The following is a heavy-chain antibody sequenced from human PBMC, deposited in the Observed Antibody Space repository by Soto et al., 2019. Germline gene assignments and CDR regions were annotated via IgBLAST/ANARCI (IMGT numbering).Heavy chain of an antibody. CDR1: GYSFTIYW. CDR3: ARLRLTTVTMPYGMDV. CDR2: IYPGDSDT. V-gene: IGHV5-51*01. Sequence: GESLKISCKGSGYSFTIYWNGWVRQMPGKGLEWMGIIYPGDSDTRYSPSFQGQVTISADKSISTAYLQWSSLKASDTAMYYCARLRLTTVTMPYGMDVWGQGTTVTVSS. D-gene: IGHD4-17*01. J-gene: IGHJ6*02.